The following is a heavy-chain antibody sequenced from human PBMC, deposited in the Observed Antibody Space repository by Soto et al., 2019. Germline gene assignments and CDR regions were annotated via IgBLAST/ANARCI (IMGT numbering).Heavy chain of an antibody. D-gene: IGHD4-17*01. J-gene: IGHJ5*02. Sequence: PSETLSLTCAVYGAPFSGYYWTWIRQPPGKGLEWIGRIYTTRSPNYNPSLKSRVTMSVDTSKNQFSLKLNLTSVTAADTAVYYCARSPAYGDYANLDTWGQGTLVTVSS. V-gene: IGHV4-59*10. CDR3: ARSPAYGDYANLDT. CDR2: IYTTRSP. CDR1: GAPFSGYY.